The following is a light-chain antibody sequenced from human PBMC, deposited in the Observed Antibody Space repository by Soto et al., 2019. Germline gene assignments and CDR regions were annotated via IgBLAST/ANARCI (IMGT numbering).Light chain of an antibody. V-gene: IGLV1-36*01. CDR1: SSKIGNNA. Sequence: QSVLTQPPSVSEAPRQRVTISCSGSSSKIGNNAVNWYQQLPGKAPKLLMFYDNLLPSGVSDRFSASKSGTSASLAISGLQSEDEADYYCAAWDDSLNGYVFGPGTKV. J-gene: IGLJ1*01. CDR3: AAWDDSLNGYV. CDR2: YDN.